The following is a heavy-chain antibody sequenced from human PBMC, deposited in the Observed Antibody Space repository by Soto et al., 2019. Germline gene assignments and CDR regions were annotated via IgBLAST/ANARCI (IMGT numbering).Heavy chain of an antibody. J-gene: IGHJ4*02. Sequence: SSETLSLTCTVSGGSISSYYWTWIRQPPGKGLEWIGYISDTGNTNYNPSLKSRVTISIDTSENQLSLKLSSVTAADTAAYYCARQFVSGSYYYWGLGTLVTVSS. CDR3: ARQFVSGSYYY. CDR1: GGSISSYY. V-gene: IGHV4-59*08. CDR2: ISDTGNT. D-gene: IGHD1-26*01.